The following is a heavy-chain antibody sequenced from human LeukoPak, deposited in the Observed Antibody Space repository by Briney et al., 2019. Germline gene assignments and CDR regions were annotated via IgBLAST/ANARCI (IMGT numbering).Heavy chain of an antibody. CDR3: ARDRSIYSSSSFFDY. Sequence: PGRSLRLSCAASGFTFSSYAMHWVRQAPGKGLEWVAVISYDGSNKYYADSVKGRFTISRDNYKNTLYLQMTSLRAEDTAVYYCARDRSIYSSSSFFDYWGQGTLVTVSS. J-gene: IGHJ4*02. CDR2: ISYDGSNK. CDR1: GFTFSSYA. V-gene: IGHV3-30*01. D-gene: IGHD6-6*01.